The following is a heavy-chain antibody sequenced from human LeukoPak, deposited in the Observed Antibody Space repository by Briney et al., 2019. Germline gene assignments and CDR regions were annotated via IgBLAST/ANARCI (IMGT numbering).Heavy chain of an antibody. CDR2: INHSGST. J-gene: IGHJ4*02. Sequence: SETLSLTCAVYGGSFSGFYWSWIRQPPGKGLEWIGEINHSGSTNYNPSLKSRVTISVDTSKNLFSLKLSSVTAADTAVYYCARGGSRYSYGLFDYWGQGTLVPVSS. V-gene: IGHV4-34*01. CDR1: GGSFSGFY. D-gene: IGHD5-18*01. CDR3: ARGGSRYSYGLFDY.